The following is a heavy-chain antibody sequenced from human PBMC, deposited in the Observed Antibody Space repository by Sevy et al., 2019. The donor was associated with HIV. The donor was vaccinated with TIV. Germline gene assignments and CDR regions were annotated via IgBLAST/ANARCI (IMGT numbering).Heavy chain of an antibody. Sequence: GGSLRLSCAASGFTFSNYDMNWVRRAPGKGLEWVSHISGSGSTTYYADSVKGRFTISRDNSKNMLYLQMNSLRAEDTAVYYCAKLGPYYGSGKDYFDYWGQGTLVTVSS. V-gene: IGHV3-23*01. J-gene: IGHJ4*02. D-gene: IGHD3-10*01. CDR1: GFTFSNYD. CDR3: AKLGPYYGSGKDYFDY. CDR2: ISGSGSTT.